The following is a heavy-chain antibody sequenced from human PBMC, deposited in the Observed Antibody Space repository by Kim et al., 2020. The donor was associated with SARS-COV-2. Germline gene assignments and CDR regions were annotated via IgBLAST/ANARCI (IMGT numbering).Heavy chain of an antibody. J-gene: IGHJ5*02. CDR3: ARTPSGSYVSWFDP. CDR1: GGSISSYY. CDR2: IYYSGST. V-gene: IGHV4-59*08. Sequence: SETLSLTCTVSGGSISSYYWSWIRQPPGKGLEWIGYIYYSGSTNYNPSLKSRVTISVDTSKNQFSLKLSSVTAADTAVYYCARTPSGSYVSWFDPWGQGTLVTVSS. D-gene: IGHD3-10*01.